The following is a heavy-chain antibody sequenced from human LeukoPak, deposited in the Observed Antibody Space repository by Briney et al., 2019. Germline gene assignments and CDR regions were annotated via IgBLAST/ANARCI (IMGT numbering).Heavy chain of an antibody. V-gene: IGHV4-34*01. J-gene: IGHJ4*02. Sequence: SETLSLTCAVYGGSFSGYYWSWIRQPPGKGLEWIGEINHSGSTNYNPSLKSRVTISVDTSKNQFSLKLSSVTAADTAVYYCARGSSFTVDCWGQGTLVTVSS. CDR1: GGSFSGYY. CDR2: INHSGST. D-gene: IGHD3-16*02. CDR3: ARGSSFTVDC.